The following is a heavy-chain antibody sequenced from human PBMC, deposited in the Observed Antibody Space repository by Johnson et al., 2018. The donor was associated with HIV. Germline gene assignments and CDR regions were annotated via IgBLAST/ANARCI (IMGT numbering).Heavy chain of an antibody. J-gene: IGHJ3*02. Sequence: VQLVESGGGLVQPGGSLRLSCAASGFTFDDYGMSWVRQAPGKGLEWVSGINWNGGTTGYVDSVKGRFTISRDNAKNTLYLQMNRLRDEDTAVYYCARVGYCSGGSCYSGVDAFDIWGQGTMVTVSS. CDR3: ARVGYCSGGSCYSGVDAFDI. CDR1: GFTFDDYG. D-gene: IGHD2-15*01. CDR2: INWNGGTT. V-gene: IGHV3-20*04.